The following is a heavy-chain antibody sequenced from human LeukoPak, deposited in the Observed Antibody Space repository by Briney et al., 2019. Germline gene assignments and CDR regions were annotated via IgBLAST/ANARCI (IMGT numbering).Heavy chain of an antibody. CDR1: GGSISSSSYY. CDR3: ARDRGDYGTRPHYYYMDV. CDR2: IYYSGST. D-gene: IGHD4-17*01. V-gene: IGHV4-39*07. Sequence: SETLSPTCTVSGGSISSSSYYWGWIRQPPGKGLEWIGSIYYSGSTYYNPSLKSRVTISVDTSKNQFSLKLSSVTAADTAVYYCARDRGDYGTRPHYYYMDVWGKGTTVTVSS. J-gene: IGHJ6*03.